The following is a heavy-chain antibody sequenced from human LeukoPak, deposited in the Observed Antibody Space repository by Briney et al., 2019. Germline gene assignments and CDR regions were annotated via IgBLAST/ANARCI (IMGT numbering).Heavy chain of an antibody. V-gene: IGHV3-48*03. D-gene: IGHD6-6*01. Sequence: PGGSLRLSCAASGFTFSSYEMNWVRQAPGKGLEWVSYISISANTIYYADSVKGRFTISRDNAKNSLYLQMNSLRVEDTAVYYCAREGLWGAARDAFDIRGQGTMVTVSS. CDR3: AREGLWGAARDAFDI. CDR2: ISISANTI. CDR1: GFTFSSYE. J-gene: IGHJ3*02.